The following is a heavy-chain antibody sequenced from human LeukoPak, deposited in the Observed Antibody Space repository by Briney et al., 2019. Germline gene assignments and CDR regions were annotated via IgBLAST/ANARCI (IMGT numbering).Heavy chain of an antibody. Sequence: SAKVSCKASRGTFSSYAISWVRQAPGQGLEWMGGIIPIFGTANYAQKFQGRVTITADESTSTAYMELSSLRSEDTAVYYCARDARHRYCSSSSCYRGWLDPWGQGTPVTVSS. CDR3: ARDARHRYCSSSSCYRGWLDP. J-gene: IGHJ5*02. CDR2: IIPIFGTA. D-gene: IGHD2-2*01. V-gene: IGHV1-69*13. CDR1: RGTFSSYA.